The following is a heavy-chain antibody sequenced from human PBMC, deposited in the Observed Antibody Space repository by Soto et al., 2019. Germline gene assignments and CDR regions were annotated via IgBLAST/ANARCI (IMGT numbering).Heavy chain of an antibody. CDR2: IYYSGST. CDR1: GGSISSYY. Sequence: PSETLSLTCTVSGGSISSYYWSWIRQPPGKGLEWIGYIYYSGSTNYNPSLKSRVTISVDTSKNQFSLKLSSVTAADTAVYYCARFRHDYGDYVGNVYWGQGTLVTVSS. V-gene: IGHV4-59*01. CDR3: ARFRHDYGDYVGNVY. D-gene: IGHD4-17*01. J-gene: IGHJ4*02.